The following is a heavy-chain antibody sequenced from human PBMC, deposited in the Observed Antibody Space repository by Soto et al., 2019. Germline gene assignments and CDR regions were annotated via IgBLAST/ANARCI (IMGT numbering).Heavy chain of an antibody. CDR2: ISSGSSTI. D-gene: IGHD2-2*01. J-gene: IGHJ6*03. V-gene: IGHV3-48*01. CDR3: TRSAYMDV. CDR1: GFTFSTYW. Sequence: PGGSLRLSCVASGFTFSTYWMSWVRQAPGKGLEWVSYISSGSSTIYYADSVKGRFTISRDNAKNSLYLQMDSLRAEDTAVYYATRSAYMDVWGTGTTVTVSS.